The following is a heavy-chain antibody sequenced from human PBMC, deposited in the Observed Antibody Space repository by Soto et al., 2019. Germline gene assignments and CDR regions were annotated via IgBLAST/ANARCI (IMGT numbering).Heavy chain of an antibody. CDR1: GYTFTSSG. J-gene: IGHJ3*02. D-gene: IGHD5-12*01. Sequence: QVQLLQSGPEVKTPGASVKVSCEASGYTFTSSGISWVRQAPGQALEWMGWITTYNGDTEYALNLEARVTFTTDTATGTGFMELRSLRSDDTAVYDCARDGRLGSAPRLVDAFDIWGQGTMVTVCS. CDR3: ARDGRLGSAPRLVDAFDI. V-gene: IGHV1-18*04. CDR2: ITTYNGDT.